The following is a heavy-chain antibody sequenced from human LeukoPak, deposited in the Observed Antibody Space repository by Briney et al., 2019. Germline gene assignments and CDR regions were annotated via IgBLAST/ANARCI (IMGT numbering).Heavy chain of an antibody. CDR3: AKVLVLVSANRYYFDY. V-gene: IGHV3-23*01. Sequence: PGRSLRLSCTASGFTFGDYAMSWFRQAPGKGLEWVSAISGSGGSTYYADSVKGRFTISRDNSKNTLYLQMNSLRAEDTAVYYCAKVLVLVSANRYYFDYWGQGTLVTVSS. D-gene: IGHD2-15*01. CDR1: GFTFGDYA. CDR2: ISGSGGST. J-gene: IGHJ4*02.